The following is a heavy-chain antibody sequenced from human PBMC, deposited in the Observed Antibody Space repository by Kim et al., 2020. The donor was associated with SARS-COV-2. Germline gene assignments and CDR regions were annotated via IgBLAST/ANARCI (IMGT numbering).Heavy chain of an antibody. CDR2: IYYSGST. J-gene: IGHJ4*02. Sequence: SETLSLTCTVSGGSISPYYWSWFRQPPGKGLEWIGNIYYSGSTNYNPSLKSRVTISLDTPKKQVSLKLSSVTAADTAVYYCARANYFDYWGQGTLVTVSS. CDR3: ARANYFDY. CDR1: GGSISPYY. V-gene: IGHV4-59*01.